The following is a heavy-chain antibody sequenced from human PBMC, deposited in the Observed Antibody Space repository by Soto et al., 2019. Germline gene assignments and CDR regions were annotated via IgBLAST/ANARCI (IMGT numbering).Heavy chain of an antibody. CDR3: ASTHCSSTSCPYGMDV. CDR2: IYPGDSDT. V-gene: IGHV5-51*01. CDR1: GYSFTSYW. J-gene: IGHJ6*02. D-gene: IGHD2-2*01. Sequence: GESLKISCKGSGYSFTSYWIGWVRQMPGKGLEWMGIIYPGDSDTRYSPSFQGQITISADKSISTAYLQWSSLKASDTAMYYCASTHCSSTSCPYGMDVWGQGTTVTVSS.